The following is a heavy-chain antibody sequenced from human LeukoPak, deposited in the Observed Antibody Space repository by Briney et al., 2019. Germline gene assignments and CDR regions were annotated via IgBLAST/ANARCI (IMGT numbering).Heavy chain of an antibody. Sequence: ASVKVSCKASGGTFSSYAISWVRQATGQGLEWMGWMNPNSGNTGYAQKFQGRVTMTRNTSISTAYMELSSLRSEDTAVYYCARFEYSSSSRGYYFDYWGQGTLVTVSS. CDR2: MNPNSGNT. D-gene: IGHD6-6*01. CDR3: ARFEYSSSSRGYYFDY. J-gene: IGHJ4*02. CDR1: GGTFSSYA. V-gene: IGHV1-8*02.